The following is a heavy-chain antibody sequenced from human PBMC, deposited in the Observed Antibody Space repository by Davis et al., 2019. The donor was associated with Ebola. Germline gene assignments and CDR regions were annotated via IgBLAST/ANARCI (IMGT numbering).Heavy chain of an antibody. CDR2: ISYDGSNK. CDR1: GFTFSSYI. Sequence: GGSLRLSCAASGFTFSSYIMHWVRQAPGQGLEWVAVISYDGSNKYYAESVKGRISISRDNSKNTVYLQVNSLISEDTAVYYCAREGGGSYYYSGMDVWGQGTTVTVSS. V-gene: IGHV3-30*04. D-gene: IGHD1-26*01. J-gene: IGHJ6*02. CDR3: AREGGGSYYYSGMDV.